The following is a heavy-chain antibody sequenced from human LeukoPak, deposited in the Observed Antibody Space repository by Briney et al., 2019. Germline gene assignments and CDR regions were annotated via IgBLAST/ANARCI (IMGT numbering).Heavy chain of an antibody. CDR2: ISYDGSNK. CDR3: AREGPHYDSLDY. D-gene: IGHD3-22*01. CDR1: GFTFSSYA. V-gene: IGHV3-30*04. J-gene: IGHJ4*02. Sequence: GGSLRLSCAASGFTFSSYAMQWVRQAPGKGLEWVAVISYDGSNKYYADSVKGRFTISRDNSKNTLYLQMNSLRAEDTAVYYCAREGPHYDSLDYWGQGTLVTVSS.